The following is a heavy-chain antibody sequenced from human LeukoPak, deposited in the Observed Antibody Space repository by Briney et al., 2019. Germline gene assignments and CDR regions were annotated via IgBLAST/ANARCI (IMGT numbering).Heavy chain of an antibody. D-gene: IGHD1-14*01. CDR3: ARGPLAPLPGIDRRKDY. J-gene: IGHJ4*02. Sequence: ASVKVTCRASVYDYLRYDINWVRQASAQGRVWMGWMNPDSENTGYAPKFQGRVTMTSDRSPRTAYMALTGLKSEDTGVYFCARGPLAPLPGIDRRKDYWGEGTQVTVSS. CDR1: VYDYLRYD. V-gene: IGHV1-8*01. CDR2: MNPDSENT.